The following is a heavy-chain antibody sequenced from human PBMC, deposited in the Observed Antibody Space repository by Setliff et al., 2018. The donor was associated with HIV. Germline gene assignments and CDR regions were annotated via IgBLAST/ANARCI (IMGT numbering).Heavy chain of an antibody. CDR2: ILYNEGN. CDR1: GGSVSDHY. Sequence: KTSETLSLTCSISGGSVSDHYWSWIRQPPGKRLEWIGYILYNEGNNFNPSLKSRVSISVDTSKNQFSLRLSPVTAADTAVYYCARGQSCTNGVCYQYWGQGTLVTVSS. V-gene: IGHV4-59*02. D-gene: IGHD2-8*01. CDR3: ARGQSCTNGVCYQY. J-gene: IGHJ4*02.